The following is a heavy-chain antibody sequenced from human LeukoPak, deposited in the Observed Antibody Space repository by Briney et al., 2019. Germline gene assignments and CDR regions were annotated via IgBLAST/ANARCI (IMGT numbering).Heavy chain of an antibody. CDR3: ARDLRGDWVK. CDR1: GFTLSNYW. Sequence: GGSLRLSCAAPGFTLSNYWMYWVRQPPGKGLLCVSGIGPDGNIRDYADSVKGRFTVSRDNAKNTVYLQMSSLRVEDTAVYYCARDLRGDWVKWGQGTLVTVYS. V-gene: IGHV3-74*01. J-gene: IGHJ4*02. D-gene: IGHD2-21*01. CDR2: IGPDGNIR.